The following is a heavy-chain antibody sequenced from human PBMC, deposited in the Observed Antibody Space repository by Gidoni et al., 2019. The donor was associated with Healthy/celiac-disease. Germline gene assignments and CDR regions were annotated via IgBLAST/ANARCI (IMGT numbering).Heavy chain of an antibody. Sequence: EVKLVESGGGLVQPGRSLRLSCTASGFTSGDYALSWVRQAPGKGLEWVGFIRSKAYGGTTKYAASVKGRFTISRDDSKSIADLQMNSLKTEDTAVYYCTREGDYYDSSGYYYVWGAFDIWGQGTMVTVSS. CDR1: GFTSGDYA. V-gene: IGHV3-49*04. CDR3: TREGDYYDSSGYYYVWGAFDI. CDR2: IRSKAYGGTT. D-gene: IGHD3-22*01. J-gene: IGHJ3*02.